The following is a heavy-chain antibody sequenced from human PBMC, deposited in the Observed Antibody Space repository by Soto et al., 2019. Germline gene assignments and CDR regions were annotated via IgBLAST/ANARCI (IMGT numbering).Heavy chain of an antibody. V-gene: IGHV4-59*12. Sequence: SETLSLTCTVSGDSLSTYYWTWIRQPPGRRLEWIGYIYYSGTTDYNPSLEGRVTISVDTSKNQFSLNLRSVTAADTAVYYCAREFTMVRGERYYGMDVWGQGNTVTVSS. D-gene: IGHD3-10*01. CDR2: IYYSGTT. CDR1: GDSLSTYY. CDR3: AREFTMVRGERYYGMDV. J-gene: IGHJ6*02.